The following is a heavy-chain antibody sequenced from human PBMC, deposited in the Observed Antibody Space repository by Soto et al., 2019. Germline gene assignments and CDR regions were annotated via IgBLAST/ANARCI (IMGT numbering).Heavy chain of an antibody. J-gene: IGHJ4*01. CDR3: VHHGGDPYYHDF. V-gene: IGHV4-4*02. D-gene: IGHD4-17*01. CDR1: DGSRCRCNW. Sequence: SETLSHACAVSDGSRCRCNWCNEEHQPPGKALEWLGEIFYSGSTKYNPSLNSRVTISADQSKNHLSLRLSSVTAADTAVYYCVHHGGDPYYHDFWGQGILVTVSS. CDR2: IFYSGST.